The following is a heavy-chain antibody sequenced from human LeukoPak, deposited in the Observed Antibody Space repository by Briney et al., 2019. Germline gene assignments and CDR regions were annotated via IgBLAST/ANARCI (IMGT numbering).Heavy chain of an antibody. Sequence: GASVKVSCKASGYTXTGYYMHWVRQAPGQGLEWMGWINPNSGGTNYAQKFQGRVTMTRDTSISTAYMELSRLRSDDTAVYYCARERVATDWFDPWGQGTLVTVSS. D-gene: IGHD5-12*01. CDR3: ARERVATDWFDP. J-gene: IGHJ5*02. V-gene: IGHV1-2*02. CDR1: GYTXTGYY. CDR2: INPNSGGT.